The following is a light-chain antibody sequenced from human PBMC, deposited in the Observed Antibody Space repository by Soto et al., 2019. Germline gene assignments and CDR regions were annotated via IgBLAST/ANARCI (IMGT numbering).Light chain of an antibody. CDR2: DSI. Sequence: QSVLTQPPSVSSAPGQRVTISCSGSSSNIGNNYVSWYQQLPGTAPKLLIYDSIRRPSGIPDRISGSKSGTSATLGITGLQTGDEGDYYCGTWDSSLSAVVFGGGTKLTVL. J-gene: IGLJ2*01. CDR1: SSNIGNNY. CDR3: GTWDSSLSAVV. V-gene: IGLV1-51*01.